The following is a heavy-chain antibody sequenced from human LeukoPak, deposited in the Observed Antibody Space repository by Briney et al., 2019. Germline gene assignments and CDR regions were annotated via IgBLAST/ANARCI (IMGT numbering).Heavy chain of an antibody. CDR2: INPNSGGT. J-gene: IGHJ4*02. CDR3: ARGRDYYDKSGVDS. Sequence: ASVKVSCKASGYSFIANYIHWVRQAPGQGLEWMGWINPNSGGTNYAQKFQGRVTMTRDTSISTAYMDLSRLTSDDTAVYYCARGRDYYDKSGVDSWGQGTLVTVSS. CDR1: GYSFIANY. D-gene: IGHD3-22*01. V-gene: IGHV1-2*02.